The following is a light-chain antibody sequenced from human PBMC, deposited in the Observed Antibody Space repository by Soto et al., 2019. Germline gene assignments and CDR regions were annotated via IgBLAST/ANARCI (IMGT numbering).Light chain of an antibody. CDR1: SSNIGAGYE. J-gene: IGLJ2*01. V-gene: IGLV1-40*01. CDR2: GNS. Sequence: QSVLTQPPSVSGAPGQRVTISCTGSSSNIGAGYEVHWYQQLPGTAPKLLIYGNSNRPSGVPDRFSGSKSGTSASLAITGLQAEDEADYYCQSYDSSRHVVFGGGTQLTVL. CDR3: QSYDSSRHVV.